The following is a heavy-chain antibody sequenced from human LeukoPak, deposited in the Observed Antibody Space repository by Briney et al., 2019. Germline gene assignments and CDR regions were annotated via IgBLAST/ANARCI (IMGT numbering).Heavy chain of an antibody. Sequence: GGSLRLSCAASGFTVSSYYMTWVRQAPGKGLEWVSVIYSGGSTYYADSVTGRFTISRDNSKNTLYLQMNSLRTEDTAVYYCARTGPIDYWGQGTLVTVSS. CDR1: GFTVSSYY. CDR2: IYSGGST. J-gene: IGHJ4*02. V-gene: IGHV3-66*02. CDR3: ARTGPIDY. D-gene: IGHD1-14*01.